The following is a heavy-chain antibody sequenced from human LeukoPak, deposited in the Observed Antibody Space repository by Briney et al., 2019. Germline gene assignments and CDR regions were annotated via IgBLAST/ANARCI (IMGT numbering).Heavy chain of an antibody. CDR3: ARDQGVVVVAMAFDI. CDR1: GFTFSNYA. J-gene: IGHJ3*02. CDR2: ISYDGSNK. V-gene: IGHV3-30-3*01. Sequence: QPGRSLRLSCAASGFTFSNYAMHWVRQAPGKGLEWVAVISYDGSNKYYADSVKGRFTISRDNSKNTLYVQMNSLRAEDTAVYYRARDQGVVVVAMAFDIWGQGTMVTVSS. D-gene: IGHD2-15*01.